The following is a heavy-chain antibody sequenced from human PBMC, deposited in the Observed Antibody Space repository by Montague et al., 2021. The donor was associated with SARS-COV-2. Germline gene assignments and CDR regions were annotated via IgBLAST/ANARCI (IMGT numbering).Heavy chain of an antibody. CDR1: GDSIGSGGFY. J-gene: IGHJ3*02. D-gene: IGHD2-2*01. CDR2: IHHSGST. CDR3: ARGGFYDCAATSCTTTDAFDI. V-gene: IGHV4-31*03. Sequence: TLSLTCSVSGDSIGSGGFYCTWIRHLPGKGLEWLGNIHHSGSTYFNPSLKSRLTMSVDTSKQHFSLNLTSVTAADTAVYYCARGGFYDCAATSCTTTDAFDIWGQGTMVTVSS.